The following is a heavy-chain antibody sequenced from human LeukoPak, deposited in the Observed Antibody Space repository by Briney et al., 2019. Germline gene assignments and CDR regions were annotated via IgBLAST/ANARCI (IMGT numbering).Heavy chain of an antibody. V-gene: IGHV4-34*01. Sequence: PSETLSLTCAVYGGSFSGYYWSWIRQPPGKGLEWIGEINHSGSTNYNPSLKSRVTISVDTSKNQFSLKLSSVTAADTAVYYCARGRRGVRGRGFDYWGQGTLVTVSS. CDR3: ARGRRGVRGRGFDY. J-gene: IGHJ4*02. CDR2: INHSGST. CDR1: GGSFSGYY. D-gene: IGHD3-10*01.